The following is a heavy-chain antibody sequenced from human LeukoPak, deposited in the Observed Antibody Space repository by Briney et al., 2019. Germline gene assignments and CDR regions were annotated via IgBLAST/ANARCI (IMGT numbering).Heavy chain of an antibody. D-gene: IGHD2-21*02. CDR3: AKDRSIVVVTAWRYYYYGMDV. J-gene: IGHJ6*02. Sequence: GGSLRLSCAASGFTFSSYAMTWVRQAPGKGLQWVSTISVSGENTYYADSVKGRFTISRDISKSTLYLQMNSLRAEDTAVYYCAKDRSIVVVTAWRYYYYGMDVWGQGTTVTVSS. CDR2: ISVSGENT. CDR1: GFTFSSYA. V-gene: IGHV3-23*01.